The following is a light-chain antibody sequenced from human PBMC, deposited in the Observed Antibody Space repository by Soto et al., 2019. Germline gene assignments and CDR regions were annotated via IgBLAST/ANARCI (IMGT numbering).Light chain of an antibody. CDR2: DAS. V-gene: IGKV1-5*01. CDR1: QSISSW. CDR3: QQYNSYLWT. Sequence: DIQMTQSPSTLSASVRDRVTITCRASQSISSWLAWYQQKPGKAPKLLIYDASSLESGVPSRFSGSGSGTELTLTISSLQPDDFATYYCQQYNSYLWTFGQGTKVEIK. J-gene: IGKJ1*01.